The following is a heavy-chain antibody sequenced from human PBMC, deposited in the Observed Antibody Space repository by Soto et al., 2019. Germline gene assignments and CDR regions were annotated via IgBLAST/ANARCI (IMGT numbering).Heavy chain of an antibody. D-gene: IGHD2-15*01. V-gene: IGHV2-5*02. Sequence: QITLKESGPTLVKPTQTLTLTCTFSGFSLSTSGVGVGWIRQPPGKALEWLALIYWDDDKRYSPSLKSRFTITKDTSKNQVVLTMTNIDPVDTATYFCAHVVVEAPATLGYAFDSWGQGTLVTVSS. CDR3: AHVVVEAPATLGYAFDS. CDR2: IYWDDDK. CDR1: GFSLSTSGVG. J-gene: IGHJ4*02.